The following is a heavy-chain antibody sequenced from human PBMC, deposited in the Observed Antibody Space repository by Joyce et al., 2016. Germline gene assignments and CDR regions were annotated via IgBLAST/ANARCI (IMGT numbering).Heavy chain of an antibody. CDR2: ISYDGIYK. Sequence: QVQLVESGGGVVQPGRSLRLSCAASGLTLSNYCVHWVRQAPGKGLEWVAVISYDGIYKYYADSVKGRFNISRDNSKNTVFLEMNSLRTEDTAVYYCAKILTATYSSGWFLDYWGQGTLVTVSS. J-gene: IGHJ4*02. CDR3: AKILTATYSSGWFLDY. CDR1: GLTLSNYC. V-gene: IGHV3-30*18. D-gene: IGHD6-25*01.